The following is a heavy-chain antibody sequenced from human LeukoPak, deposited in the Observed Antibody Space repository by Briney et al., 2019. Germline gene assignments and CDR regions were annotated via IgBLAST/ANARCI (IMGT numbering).Heavy chain of an antibody. CDR1: GFTFSRYW. CDR2: IKQDGSEK. J-gene: IGHJ4*02. Sequence: GGSLRLSCVASGFTFSRYWMSWVRQAPRKGLEWVANIKQDGSEKYYVDSVKGRFTISRDNAKNSLYLQMNSLRAEDTAVYYCTTQSGAWNFDYWGQGTLVTVSS. D-gene: IGHD1-1*01. V-gene: IGHV3-7*03. CDR3: TTQSGAWNFDY.